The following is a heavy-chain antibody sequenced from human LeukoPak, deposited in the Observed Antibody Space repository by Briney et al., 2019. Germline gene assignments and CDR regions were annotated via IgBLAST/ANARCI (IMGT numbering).Heavy chain of an antibody. CDR2: IYYSGST. Sequence: SETLSLTCTVSGGSISSSSYYWGWIRQPPGKGLEWIGSIYYSGSTYYNPSLKRRVTISVDTSKNQFSLKLSSVTAADTAVYYCARHRGGIAVAGTLYWGQGTLVTVSS. D-gene: IGHD6-19*01. CDR1: GGSISSSSYY. V-gene: IGHV4-39*01. J-gene: IGHJ4*02. CDR3: ARHRGGIAVAGTLY.